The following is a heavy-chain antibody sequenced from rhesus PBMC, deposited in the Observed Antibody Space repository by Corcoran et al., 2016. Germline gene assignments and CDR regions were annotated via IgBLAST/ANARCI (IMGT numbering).Heavy chain of an antibody. Sequence: QVTLKESGPALVKPTQTLTLTCTFSGCSLSTSGMGVVWSRQTPGKALKWLASIYWDDDKYYITSLRSRLIISKDTSKNQVVLTMTNMDPVDTATYSCARIDGSLYGLDSWGQGVVVTVSS. CDR3: ARIDGSLYGLDS. CDR2: IYWDDDK. V-gene: IGHV2S1*01. D-gene: IGHD4-4*01. J-gene: IGHJ6*01. CDR1: GCSLSTSGMG.